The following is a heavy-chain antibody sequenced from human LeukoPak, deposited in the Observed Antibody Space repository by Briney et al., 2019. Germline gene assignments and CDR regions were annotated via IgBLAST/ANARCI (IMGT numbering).Heavy chain of an antibody. Sequence: SETLSLTCTVSGGSISSYYWSWIRQPPGKGLEWIGYVYYSGSTNYNPSLKSRVTISVDTSKNQFSLKLSSVTAADTAVYYCARVDPLSTILDCWGQGTLVTVSS. CDR3: ARVDPLSTILDC. CDR1: GGSISSYY. CDR2: VYYSGST. D-gene: IGHD2-21*01. V-gene: IGHV4-59*01. J-gene: IGHJ4*02.